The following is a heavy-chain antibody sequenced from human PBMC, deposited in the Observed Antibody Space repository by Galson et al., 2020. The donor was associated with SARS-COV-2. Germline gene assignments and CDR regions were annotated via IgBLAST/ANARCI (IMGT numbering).Heavy chain of an antibody. Sequence: KMSGPTLVKPTQTLTLTCPFSGFSLSTSGVGVAWIRQPPGKALEWLALIYWNDDKRYSPSLKRRLTITKDTSKNQVVLTMTNMDPVDTATYYCAHSRDTAMENYFDYWGQGTLVTVSS. D-gene: IGHD5-18*01. V-gene: IGHV2-5*01. J-gene: IGHJ4*02. CDR1: GFSLSTSGVG. CDR2: IYWNDDK. CDR3: AHSRDTAMENYFDY.